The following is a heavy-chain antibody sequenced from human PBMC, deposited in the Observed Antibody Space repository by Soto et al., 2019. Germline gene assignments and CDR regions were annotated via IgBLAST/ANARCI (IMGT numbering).Heavy chain of an antibody. CDR3: ASNGPDTAMATPDWFDP. CDR1: GYTFTSYD. J-gene: IGHJ5*02. CDR2: MNPNSGNT. Sequence: QVQLVQSGAEVKKPGASVKVSCKASGYTFTSYDINWVRQATGQGLEWMGWMNPNSGNTGYAQKFQGRVSMTRNTAXSXXYMELSRLRSEDTAVYYGASNGPDTAMATPDWFDPWGQGTLVTVSS. V-gene: IGHV1-8*01. D-gene: IGHD5-18*01.